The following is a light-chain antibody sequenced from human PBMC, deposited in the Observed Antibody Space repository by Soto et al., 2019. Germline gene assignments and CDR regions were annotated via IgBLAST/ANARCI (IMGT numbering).Light chain of an antibody. CDR2: EVS. CDR1: SSDVGGYNY. V-gene: IGLV2-14*01. CDR3: GSYTSSNTLV. Sequence: QSALTQPASVSGSPGQSITISCTGTSSDVGGYNYVSWYQQHPGKAPQLMIYEVSNRPSGVSNRFSGSKSGNTASLTISGLQAEDEADYYCGSYTSSNTLVFGGGTKLTVL. J-gene: IGLJ3*02.